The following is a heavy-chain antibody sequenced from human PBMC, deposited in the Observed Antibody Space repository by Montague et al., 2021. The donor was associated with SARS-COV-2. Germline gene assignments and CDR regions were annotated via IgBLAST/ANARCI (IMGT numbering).Heavy chain of an antibody. J-gene: IGHJ6*02. Sequence: SLRLSCPASGFTFSNYEMNWVRRAPGKGLEWVLYISSSGSTIYYADSVKGRFTISRDNAQNSLYLQMNSVRAEDTGVYYCARDRGYGDFYYYGMDVWGQGTTVTVSS. D-gene: IGHD3-10*01. CDR2: ISSSGSTI. CDR1: GFTFSNYE. CDR3: ARDRGYGDFYYYGMDV. V-gene: IGHV3-48*03.